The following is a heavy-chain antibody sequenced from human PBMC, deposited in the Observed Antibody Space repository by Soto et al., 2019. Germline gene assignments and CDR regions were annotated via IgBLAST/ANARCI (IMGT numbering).Heavy chain of an antibody. CDR1: GCTFNKYG. CDR3: ARGRGVVVPAGTPDAFDV. V-gene: IGHV1-18*01. D-gene: IGHD6-13*01. CDR2: ISAYNDYT. J-gene: IGHJ3*01. Sequence: ASVKVSCKASGCTFNKYGFNWVRQAPGQGLEWMGRISAYNDYTNFAQKFQGRVTLTTDASTNTAYMELKILRSDDTAIYYCARGRGVVVPAGTPDAFDVWGQGTMVTVSS.